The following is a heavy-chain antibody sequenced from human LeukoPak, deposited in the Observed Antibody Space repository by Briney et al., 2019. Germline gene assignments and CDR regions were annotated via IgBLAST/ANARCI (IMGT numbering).Heavy chain of an antibody. CDR3: ARGFRWFDP. D-gene: IGHD2/OR15-2a*01. CDR2: INHSGST. CDR1: GYSISSAYY. J-gene: IGHJ5*02. Sequence: SETLSLTCTVSGYSISSAYYWGWIRQPPGKGLEWIGEINHSGSTNYNPSLKSRVTISVDTSKNQFSLKLSSVTAADTAVYYCARGFRWFDPWGQGTLVTVSS. V-gene: IGHV4-38-2*02.